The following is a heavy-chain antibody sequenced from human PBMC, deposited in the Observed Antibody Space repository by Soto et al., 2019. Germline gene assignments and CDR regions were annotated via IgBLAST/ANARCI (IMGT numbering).Heavy chain of an antibody. J-gene: IGHJ4*02. CDR1: GFTFSSYG. D-gene: IGHD4-17*01. Sequence: QVQLVESGGGVVQPGRSLRLSCAASGFTFSSYGMHWVRQAPGKGLEWVAVISYDGSNKYYADSVKGRFTISRDNSKNTLCLPINSQRAENTAVYYCAKGEINYGDYGPVDYWGQGTLVTVSS. CDR2: ISYDGSNK. V-gene: IGHV3-30*18. CDR3: AKGEINYGDYGPVDY.